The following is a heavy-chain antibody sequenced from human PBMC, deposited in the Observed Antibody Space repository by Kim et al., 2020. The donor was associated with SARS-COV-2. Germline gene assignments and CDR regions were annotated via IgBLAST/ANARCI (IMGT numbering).Heavy chain of an antibody. CDR3: ARQGSHPYYGMDV. Sequence: SGTTFQGHVTISADTSISTAYLQWSSLEDSDTAMYYCARQGSHPYYGMDVWGQGTTVTVSS. V-gene: IGHV5-10-1*01. J-gene: IGHJ6*02.